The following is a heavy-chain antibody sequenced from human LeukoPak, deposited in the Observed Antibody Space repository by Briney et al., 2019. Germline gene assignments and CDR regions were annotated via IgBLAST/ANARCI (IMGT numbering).Heavy chain of an antibody. CDR3: ARSHLWFGELLGY. D-gene: IGHD3-10*01. V-gene: IGHV4-59*01. CDR1: GGSISSYY. J-gene: IGHJ4*02. CDR2: IYYSGST. Sequence: SETLSLTCTVSGGSISSYYWSWIRQPPGKGLEWIGYIYYSGSTNYNPSLKSRVTISVDTSKNQFSLKLSSVTAADTAVYYCARSHLWFGELLGYWGQGTLVTVSS.